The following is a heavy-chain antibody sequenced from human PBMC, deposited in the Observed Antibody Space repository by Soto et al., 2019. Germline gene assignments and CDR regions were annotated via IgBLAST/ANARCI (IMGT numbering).Heavy chain of an antibody. CDR1: GGSIRSYY. V-gene: IGHV4-59*01. Sequence: SETLSLTCTVSGGSIRSYYWSWIRQPPGKGLEWIGYIYYSGSTNYNPSLKSRVTISVDTSKNQFSLKLSSVTVADTAVYYCARVWGGAFDIWGQGTMVTVSS. CDR2: IYYSGST. CDR3: ARVWGGAFDI. J-gene: IGHJ3*02. D-gene: IGHD3-10*01.